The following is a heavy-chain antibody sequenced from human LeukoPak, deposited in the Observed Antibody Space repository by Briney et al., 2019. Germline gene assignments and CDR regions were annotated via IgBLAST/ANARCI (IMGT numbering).Heavy chain of an antibody. D-gene: IGHD2-21*01. CDR2: KWYDGSNK. V-gene: IGHV3-33*01. J-gene: IGHJ6*03. Sequence: PGRSLRLSCAASGFTLSSRGMHWVRQAPGKGLERVALKWYDGSNKYYADSVKGRFTISRDNSKNTLYLQMNSLRAEDTAVYYCARAGIVGLYYYYMDVCGKGTTVTVSS. CDR1: GFTLSSRG. CDR3: ARAGIVGLYYYYMDV.